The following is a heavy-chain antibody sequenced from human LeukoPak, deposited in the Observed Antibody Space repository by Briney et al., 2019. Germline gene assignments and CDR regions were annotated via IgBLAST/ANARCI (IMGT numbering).Heavy chain of an antibody. CDR2: ISRSGSNI. Sequence: GGSLRLSCAASGFTFSDYYMSWIRQAPGKGLEWVSYISRSGSNIYYADSVKGRYTISRDNAKNSLYLHVNSLRAEDTAVYYCAREGRIQLWLTTHFDYWGQGTLVTVSS. V-gene: IGHV3-11*01. J-gene: IGHJ4*02. CDR3: AREGRIQLWLTTHFDY. D-gene: IGHD5-18*01. CDR1: GFTFSDYY.